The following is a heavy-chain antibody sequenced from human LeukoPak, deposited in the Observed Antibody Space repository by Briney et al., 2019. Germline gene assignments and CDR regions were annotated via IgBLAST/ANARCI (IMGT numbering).Heavy chain of an antibody. J-gene: IGHJ4*02. Sequence: PSETLSLTCAVYGGSFTDYYWSWVRQPPGKGLEWIGEINHSGSTNYNPSLKSRVTISVDTSKNQFSLKLSSVTAADTAVYYCARDKVAVAGSFDYWGQGTLVTVSS. CDR1: GGSFTDYY. V-gene: IGHV4-34*01. D-gene: IGHD6-19*01. CDR2: INHSGST. CDR3: ARDKVAVAGSFDY.